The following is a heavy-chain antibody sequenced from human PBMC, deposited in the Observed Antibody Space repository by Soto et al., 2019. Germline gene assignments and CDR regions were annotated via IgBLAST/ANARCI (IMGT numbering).Heavy chain of an antibody. CDR2: MSGSGDAI. J-gene: IGHJ6*02. Sequence: GGSLRLSCTTSGFTLSDYYMTWVRQAPGKGLEWISYMSGSGDAIYYADSVKGRFTISRDNAKNSLHLEMNSLRVEDTAMYYCVRGNFYYGMDVWGQGTTVTVSS. CDR1: GFTLSDYY. V-gene: IGHV3-11*01. CDR3: VRGNFYYGMDV.